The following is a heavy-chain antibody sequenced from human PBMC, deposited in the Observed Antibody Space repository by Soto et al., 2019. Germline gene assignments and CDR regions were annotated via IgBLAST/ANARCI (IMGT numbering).Heavy chain of an antibody. CDR3: AIGCPYHYYSPCLGHYGMDV. D-gene: IGHD3-22*01. Sequence: SDTLSLTCSVSGGSISSNSQHWDWIRQPPGKGLEWIGSIFYSGSTYYNPFLKSRVTIYVDTSKNQFSLKLSSVTAADTAVYYCAIGCPYHYYSPCLGHYGMDVWGQGTTVTVSS. J-gene: IGHJ6*02. CDR2: IFYSGST. CDR1: GGSISSNSQH. V-gene: IGHV4-39*01.